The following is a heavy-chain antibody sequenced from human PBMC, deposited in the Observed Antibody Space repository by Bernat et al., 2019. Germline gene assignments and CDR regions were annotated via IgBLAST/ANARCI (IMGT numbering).Heavy chain of an antibody. J-gene: IGHJ4*02. Sequence: EVQLVESGGGLVQPGGSLKLSCAASGFTFSGSAMHWVRQASGKGLEWVGRIRSKANSYATEYAASVKGRFTISRDDSKNTAYLQMNSLKTEDTAVYYCTASMIVVVELFDYWGQGTLVTVSS. CDR2: IRSKANSYAT. CDR3: TASMIVVVELFDY. V-gene: IGHV3-73*01. D-gene: IGHD3-22*01. CDR1: GFTFSGSA.